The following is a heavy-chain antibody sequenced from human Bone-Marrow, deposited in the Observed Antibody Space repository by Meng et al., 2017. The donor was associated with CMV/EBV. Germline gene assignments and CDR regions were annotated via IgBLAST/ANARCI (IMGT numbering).Heavy chain of an antibody. J-gene: IGHJ6*01. CDR1: GFTFSSYS. Sequence: GESLKISCAASGFTFSSYSMNWVRQAPGKGLEWVSSISSSSSYIYYADSVKGRFTISRDNAKNSLYLQMNSLRAEDTAVYYCARDQIVSGMDVWGQGTRVTVSS. D-gene: IGHD2-15*01. CDR2: ISSSSSYI. V-gene: IGHV3-21*01. CDR3: ARDQIVSGMDV.